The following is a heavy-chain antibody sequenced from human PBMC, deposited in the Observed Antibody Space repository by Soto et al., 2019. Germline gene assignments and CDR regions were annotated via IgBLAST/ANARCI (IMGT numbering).Heavy chain of an antibody. J-gene: IGHJ6*02. Sequence: SVKVSCKASGGTFSSYTISWVRQAPGQGLEWMGGIIPIFGTANYAQKFQGRVTITADESTSTAYMELSSLRSEDTAVYYCARSGYSSGWYTSYYYYGMDVWGQGTTVTVSS. V-gene: IGHV1-69*13. CDR2: IIPIFGTA. CDR1: GGTFSSYT. CDR3: ARSGYSSGWYTSYYYYGMDV. D-gene: IGHD6-19*01.